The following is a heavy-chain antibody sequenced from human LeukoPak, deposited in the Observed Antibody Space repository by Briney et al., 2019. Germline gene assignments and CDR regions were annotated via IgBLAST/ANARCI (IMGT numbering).Heavy chain of an antibody. CDR3: ARDHYGSGSHDY. CDR1: GYTFSSYW. V-gene: IGHV3-74*01. Sequence: PGGSLRLSCAASGYTFSSYWMHWVRQVPGKGLVWVSRISRDGSITYYADSVKGRFTFSRDNAKNTLYLQMNTLRAEDTAMYYCARDHYGSGSHDYWGQGTLVTVSS. J-gene: IGHJ4*02. D-gene: IGHD3-10*01. CDR2: ISRDGSIT.